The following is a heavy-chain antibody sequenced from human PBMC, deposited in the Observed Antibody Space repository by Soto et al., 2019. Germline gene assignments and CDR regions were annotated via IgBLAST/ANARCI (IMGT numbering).Heavy chain of an antibody. CDR2: IIPIFGTA. D-gene: IGHD4-17*01. CDR3: ARDFPPTVTTGGGMDV. V-gene: IGHV1-69*01. CDR1: GGTFSSYA. J-gene: IGHJ6*02. Sequence: QVQLVQSGAEVKKPGSSVKVSCKASGGTFSSYAISWVRQAPGQGLEWMGGIIPIFGTASYAQKFQGRVTITAAESTSTAYMELSSLRSEDTAVYYCARDFPPTVTTGGGMDVWGQGTTVTVSS.